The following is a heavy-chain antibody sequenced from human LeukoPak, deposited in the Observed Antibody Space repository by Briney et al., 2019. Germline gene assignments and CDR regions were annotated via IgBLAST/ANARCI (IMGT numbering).Heavy chain of an antibody. CDR2: IYYSGST. Sequence: SETLSLTCTVSGGSISSYYWSWIRQPPGKGLEWIGYIYYSGSTNYNPSLKSRVTISVDTSKNQFSLKLSSVTAADTAVYYCARDTSAGYSSGWYDYWGQGTLVTVSS. J-gene: IGHJ4*02. V-gene: IGHV4-59*01. CDR3: ARDTSAGYSSGWYDY. D-gene: IGHD6-19*01. CDR1: GGSISSYY.